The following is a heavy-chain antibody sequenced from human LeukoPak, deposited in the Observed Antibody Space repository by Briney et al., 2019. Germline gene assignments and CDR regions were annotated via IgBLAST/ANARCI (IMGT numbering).Heavy chain of an antibody. CDR2: ISGSGGST. D-gene: IGHD6-19*01. Sequence: PGGSLRLSCAASGFTFDDYGMSWVRQAPGKGLEWVSAISGSGGSTYYADSVKGRFTISRDNAKNTLYLQMNSLRAEDTAVYYCARGPAIAVAGTLDYWGQGTLVTVSS. CDR3: ARGPAIAVAGTLDY. CDR1: GFTFDDYG. V-gene: IGHV3-20*04. J-gene: IGHJ4*02.